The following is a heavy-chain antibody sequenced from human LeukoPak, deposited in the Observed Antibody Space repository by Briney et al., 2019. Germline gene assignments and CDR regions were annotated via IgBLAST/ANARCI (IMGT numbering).Heavy chain of an antibody. D-gene: IGHD4-23*01. CDR3: ARHAPTVVSPGLSAFDI. CDR2: IYYSGST. J-gene: IGHJ3*02. V-gene: IGHV4-59*01. Sequence: SETLSLTCSVSGGSISSYYWSWIRQPPGKGLEWIGYIYYSGSTNSNPSLKSRVTISLDTSKSHFSLDLSSVTAADTALYYCARHAPTVVSPGLSAFDIWGQGTLVTVSS. CDR1: GGSISSYY.